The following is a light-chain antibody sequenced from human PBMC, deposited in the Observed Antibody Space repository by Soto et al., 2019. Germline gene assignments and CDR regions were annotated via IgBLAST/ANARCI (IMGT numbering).Light chain of an antibody. CDR2: AAS. J-gene: IGKJ1*01. V-gene: IGKV1-8*01. Sequence: AGRMTQSPSSLSASTGDRVTITCRASQGISSYLAWYQQKPGKAPKLLIYAASTLQSGVPSRFSGSGSGTDFTLTISCLQSEDFATYYCQQYYSYSWTFGQGTKV. CDR3: QQYYSYSWT. CDR1: QGISSY.